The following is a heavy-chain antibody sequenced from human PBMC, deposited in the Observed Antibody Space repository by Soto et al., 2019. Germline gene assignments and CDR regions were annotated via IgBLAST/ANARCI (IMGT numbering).Heavy chain of an antibody. Sequence: ASVKVSCKASGYTFTGYYMHWVRQAPGQGLEWMGWINPSSGGTNYAQKFQGWVTMTRDTSISTAYMELSRLRSDDTAVYYCARVPHSSSSLDYWGQGTLVTVSS. V-gene: IGHV1-2*04. CDR3: ARVPHSSSSLDY. J-gene: IGHJ4*02. D-gene: IGHD6-6*01. CDR2: INPSSGGT. CDR1: GYTFTGYY.